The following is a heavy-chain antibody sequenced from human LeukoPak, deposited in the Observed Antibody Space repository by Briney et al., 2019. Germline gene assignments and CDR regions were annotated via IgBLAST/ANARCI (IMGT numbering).Heavy chain of an antibody. Sequence: GASVKVSCKASGYTFTSYAMNWVRQAPGQGLEWMGWINTNTGNPTYAQGFTGRFVFSLDTSVSTAYLQISSLKAEDTAVYYCARGSAAYYDSSGPISLYYFDYWGQGTLVTVSS. J-gene: IGHJ4*02. CDR1: GYTFTSYA. D-gene: IGHD3-22*01. CDR3: ARGSAAYYDSSGPISLYYFDY. CDR2: INTNTGNP. V-gene: IGHV7-4-1*02.